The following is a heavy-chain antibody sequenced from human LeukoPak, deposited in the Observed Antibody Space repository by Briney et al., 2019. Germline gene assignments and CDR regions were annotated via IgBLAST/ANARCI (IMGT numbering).Heavy chain of an antibody. CDR3: ARVVVWLSPFFDY. Sequence: KPSETLSLTCAVYGGSFSGYYWSWIRQPPGKGLEWIGEINHSGSTNYNPSLKSRVTISVDTSKNRFSLKLSSVTAADTAVYYCARVVVWLSPFFDYWGQGTLVTVSS. D-gene: IGHD3-9*01. V-gene: IGHV4-34*01. J-gene: IGHJ4*02. CDR2: INHSGST. CDR1: GGSFSGYY.